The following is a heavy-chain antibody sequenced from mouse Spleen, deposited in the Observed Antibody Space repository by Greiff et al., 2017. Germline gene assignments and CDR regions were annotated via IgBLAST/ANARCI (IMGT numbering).Heavy chain of an antibody. J-gene: IGHJ2*01. D-gene: IGHD1-1*01. Sequence: QVTLKECGAELVKPGASVKISCKASGYAFSSYWMNWVKQRPGKGLEWIGQIYPGDGDTNYNGKFKGKATLTADKSSSTAYMQLSSLTSEDSAVYFCAKYYYGSSYFDYWGQGTTLTVSS. V-gene: IGHV1-80*01. CDR1: GYAFSSYW. CDR3: AKYYYGSSYFDY. CDR2: IYPGDGDT.